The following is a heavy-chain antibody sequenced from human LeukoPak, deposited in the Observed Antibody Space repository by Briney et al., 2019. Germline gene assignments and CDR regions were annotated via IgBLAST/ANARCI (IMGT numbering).Heavy chain of an antibody. CDR2: IYHSGST. CDR3: ARSRSENYYYGMDV. D-gene: IGHD5-24*01. Sequence: SGTLSLTCAVSGGSISSSNWWSWVRQPPGKGLEWIGEIYHSGSTNYNPSLKSRVTISVDKSKNQFSLKLSPVTAADTAVYYCARSRSENYYYGMDVWGKGTTVTVSS. V-gene: IGHV4-4*02. J-gene: IGHJ6*04. CDR1: GGSISSSNW.